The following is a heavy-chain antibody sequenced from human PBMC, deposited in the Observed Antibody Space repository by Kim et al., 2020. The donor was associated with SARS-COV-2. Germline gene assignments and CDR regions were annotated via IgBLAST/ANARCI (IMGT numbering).Heavy chain of an antibody. CDR2: IYTSGST. Sequence: SETLSLTCTVSGGSISSGSYYWSWIRQPAGKGLEWIGRIYTSGSTNYNPSLKSRVTISVDTSKNQFSLKLSSVTAADTAVYYCARDRGYCSSTSCYYYYYYYGMDVWGQGTTVTVSS. CDR3: ARDRGYCSSTSCYYYYYYYGMDV. CDR1: GGSISSGSYY. V-gene: IGHV4-61*02. J-gene: IGHJ6*02. D-gene: IGHD2-2*01.